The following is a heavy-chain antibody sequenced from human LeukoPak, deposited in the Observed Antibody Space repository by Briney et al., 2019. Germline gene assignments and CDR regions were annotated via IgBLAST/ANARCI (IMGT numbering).Heavy chain of an antibody. Sequence: PGGSLGLSCAASGLTFRRYALRWVRQAPGKGLEWVAALSFEETYKFYAASVKGRFIISRDNSNNTLSLEMNSLRTEDTAVYFCARGKGGPFKYWGQGTLVTVSS. CDR1: GLTFRRYA. CDR2: LSFEETYK. CDR3: ARGKGGPFKY. J-gene: IGHJ4*02. D-gene: IGHD2-15*01. V-gene: IGHV3-30*11.